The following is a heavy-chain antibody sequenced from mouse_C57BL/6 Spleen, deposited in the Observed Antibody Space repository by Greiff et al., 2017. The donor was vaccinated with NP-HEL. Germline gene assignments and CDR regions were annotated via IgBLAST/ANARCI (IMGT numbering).Heavy chain of an antibody. CDR2: INPNNGGT. CDR1: GYTFTDYY. J-gene: IGHJ2*01. CDR3: ARYNYDSSSYRGFDY. D-gene: IGHD1-1*01. Sequence: EVQLQQSGPELVKPGASVKISCKASGYTFTDYYMNWVKQSHGKSLEWIGDINPNNGGTSYNQKFKGKATLTVDKSSSTAYMELRSLTSEDSAVYYCARYNYDSSSYRGFDYWGQGTTLTVSS. V-gene: IGHV1-26*01.